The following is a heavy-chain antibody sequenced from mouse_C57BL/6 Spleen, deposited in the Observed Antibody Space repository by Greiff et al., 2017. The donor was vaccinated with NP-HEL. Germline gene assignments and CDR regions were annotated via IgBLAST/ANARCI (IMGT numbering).Heavy chain of an antibody. CDR3: ARYLREGYFDV. D-gene: IGHD1-1*01. CDR1: GFTFTDYY. J-gene: IGHJ1*03. Sequence: EVQRVESGGGLVQPGGSLSLSCAASGFTFTDYYMSWVRQPPGKALEWLGFIRNKANGYTTEYSASVKGRFTISRDNSQSILYLQMNALRAEDSATYYCARYLREGYFDVWGTGTTVTVSS. V-gene: IGHV7-3*01. CDR2: IRNKANGYTT.